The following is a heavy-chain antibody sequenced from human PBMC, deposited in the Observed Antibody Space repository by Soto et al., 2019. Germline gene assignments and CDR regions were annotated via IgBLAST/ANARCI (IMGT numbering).Heavy chain of an antibody. CDR3: ARERQQLVDY. CDR2: ISSSSRNT. CDR1: GYTFSHYY. Sequence: GGSLRLSYADSGYTFSHYYMSWVRQAPGKGLEWVSYISSSSRNTNYADSVKGRFTISRDSAKNSLYLQMNSLRAEDTAVYYCARERQQLVDYWGQGT. J-gene: IGHJ4*02. V-gene: IGHV3-11*05. D-gene: IGHD6-13*01.